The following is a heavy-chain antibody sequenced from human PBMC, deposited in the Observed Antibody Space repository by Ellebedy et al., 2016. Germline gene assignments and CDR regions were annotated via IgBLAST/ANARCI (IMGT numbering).Heavy chain of an antibody. V-gene: IGHV3-7*04. CDR2: IKYGGSEK. J-gene: IGHJ4*02. CDR3: ARDPGGNSPFFDY. CDR1: GFTFRSYW. D-gene: IGHD4-23*01. Sequence: GESLKISXAASGFTFRSYWMSWVRQAPGKGLEWVANIKYGGSEKHYVDSVKGRFTISKDNANNSLYLQVSSLRADDTAVYYCARDPGGNSPFFDYWGQGTLVTVSS.